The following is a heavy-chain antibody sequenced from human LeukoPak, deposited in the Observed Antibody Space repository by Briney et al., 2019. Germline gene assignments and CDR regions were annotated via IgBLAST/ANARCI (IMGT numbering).Heavy chain of an antibody. J-gene: IGHJ6*03. CDR2: IKQDGGSK. Sequence: GGSLRLSCAASGFTFSSYWMSWVRQAPGKGLEWVANIKQDGGSKCYVDSVKGRFTISRDNAKNSLYLQMNSLRAEDMAVYYCARGKGDGYNRSPNYYYYMDVWGKGTTATIFS. V-gene: IGHV3-7*01. D-gene: IGHD5-24*01. CDR3: ARGKGDGYNRSPNYYYYMDV. CDR1: GFTFSSYW.